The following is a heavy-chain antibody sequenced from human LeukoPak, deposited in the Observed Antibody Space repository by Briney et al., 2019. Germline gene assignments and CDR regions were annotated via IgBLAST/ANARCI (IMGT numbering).Heavy chain of an antibody. D-gene: IGHD3-3*01. J-gene: IGHJ4*02. Sequence: GGSLRLSCAASGFTVSSNYMSWVRQAPGKGLEWVSVIYSGGRTYYADSVKGRFTISRDNSKNTVYLQMNSLRAEDTAVYYCARDEWRGPYYWGQGTLVTVSS. CDR3: ARDEWRGPYY. CDR1: GFTVSSNY. V-gene: IGHV3-53*01. CDR2: IYSGGRT.